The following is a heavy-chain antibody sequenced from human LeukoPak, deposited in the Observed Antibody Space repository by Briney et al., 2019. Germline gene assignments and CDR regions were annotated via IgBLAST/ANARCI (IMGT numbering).Heavy chain of an antibody. CDR1: GYTFTSYY. J-gene: IGHJ4*02. V-gene: IGHV1-46*01. CDR2: INPSGGST. D-gene: IGHD2-15*01. Sequence: ASVKVSCKASGYTFTSYYMHWVRQAPGQGLEWMGIINPSGGSTSYAQKFQGRVTMTRDTSTSTVYMELSSLRSEDTAVYYCARDEYCSGGSCYPSEVWGQGTLVTVSS. CDR3: ARDEYCSGGSCYPSEV.